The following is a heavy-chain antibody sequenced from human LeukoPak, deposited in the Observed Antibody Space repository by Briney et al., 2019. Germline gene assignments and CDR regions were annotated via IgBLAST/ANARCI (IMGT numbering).Heavy chain of an antibody. CDR1: GGYISSSNYY. CDR2: IFYSGST. CDR3: ARVSSGYDWEYYYYYMDV. V-gene: IGHV4-39*07. J-gene: IGHJ6*03. D-gene: IGHD5-12*01. Sequence: PSETLSLTCTVSGGYISSSNYYWVWIRQPPGKGLEWIASIFYSGSTYFNPSLKGRVTISVDTSKNQFSLKLSSVTAADTAVYYCARVSSGYDWEYYYYYMDVWGKGTTVTISS.